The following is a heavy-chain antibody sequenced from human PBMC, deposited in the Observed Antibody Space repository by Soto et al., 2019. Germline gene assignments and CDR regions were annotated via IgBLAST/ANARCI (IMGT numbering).Heavy chain of an antibody. D-gene: IGHD6-19*01. Sequence: AASVKVSCKASGGTFSSYTINWVRQAPGQGPEWMGGIIPIFGTANYAQRFQGRITITADVSTSTAYMELSSLTSEDTAVYYCAREGAGMAATFDPWGQGTLVTVSS. CDR2: IIPIFGTA. CDR3: AREGAGMAATFDP. V-gene: IGHV1-69*13. CDR1: GGTFSSYT. J-gene: IGHJ5*02.